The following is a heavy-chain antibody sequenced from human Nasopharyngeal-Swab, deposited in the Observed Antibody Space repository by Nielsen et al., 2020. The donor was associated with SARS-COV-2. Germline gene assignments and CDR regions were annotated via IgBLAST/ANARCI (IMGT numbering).Heavy chain of an antibody. CDR2: INRSVGST. CDR3: ASRYGSGRGKYFQH. Sequence: WVRHAPEQGLEWMGIINRSVGSTSYAQKFQGSVTMTRDTSTSTVYMELSSLRSEDTAVYYCASRYGSGRGKYFQHWGQGTLVTVSS. J-gene: IGHJ1*01. D-gene: IGHD3-10*01. V-gene: IGHV1-46*01.